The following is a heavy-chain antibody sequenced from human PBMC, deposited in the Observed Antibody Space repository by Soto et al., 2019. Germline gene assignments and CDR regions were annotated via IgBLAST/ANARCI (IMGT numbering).Heavy chain of an antibody. Sequence: EVQLLESGGGLVQPGGSLRLSCAASGFTFSSYAMSWVRQAPGKGLEWVSAISGSGGSTYYADSVKGRFTISRDNSKNTLYLQMNSLRAEDTAVYYCASRTGTYGRWLWGFDYWGQGTLVTVSS. CDR1: GFTFSSYA. V-gene: IGHV3-23*01. CDR2: ISGSGGST. J-gene: IGHJ4*02. CDR3: ASRTGTYGRWLWGFDY. D-gene: IGHD1-7*01.